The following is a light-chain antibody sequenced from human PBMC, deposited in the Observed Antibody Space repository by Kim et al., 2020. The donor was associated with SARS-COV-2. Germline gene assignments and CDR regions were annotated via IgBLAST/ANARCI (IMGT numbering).Light chain of an antibody. V-gene: IGKV1-33*01. Sequence: ASVGDRVTITCQARQDIANYLNWYQQIPGKAPELLISDASNLETGVPSRFSGSGSGTDFTLTISSLQPEDVATYFCQQHDSLPLTFGPGTKVDIK. J-gene: IGKJ3*01. CDR1: QDIANY. CDR2: DAS. CDR3: QQHDSLPLT.